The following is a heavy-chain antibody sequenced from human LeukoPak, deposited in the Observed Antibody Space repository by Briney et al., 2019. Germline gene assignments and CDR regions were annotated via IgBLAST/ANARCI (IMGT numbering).Heavy chain of an antibody. Sequence: GGSLRLSCTASGFTFSSYSMNWVRQAPGKGLEWVPSISSSSSYIYYADSVKGRFTISRDNSKNTLYLQMNSLRADDTAVYYCAKDISGGDCPDYWGQGTLVTVSS. V-gene: IGHV3-21*04. CDR2: ISSSSSYI. CDR1: GFTFSSYS. D-gene: IGHD2-21*02. J-gene: IGHJ4*02. CDR3: AKDISGGDCPDY.